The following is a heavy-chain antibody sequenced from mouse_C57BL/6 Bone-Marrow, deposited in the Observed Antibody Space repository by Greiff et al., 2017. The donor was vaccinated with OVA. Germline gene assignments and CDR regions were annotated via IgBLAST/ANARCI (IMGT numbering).Heavy chain of an antibody. CDR1: GYTFTGYW. Sequence: VQLQQSGAELMKPGASVKLSCKATGYTFTGYWIEWVKQRPGHGLEWIGEISPGSGSTNYNEKFKGKATFTADTSSNTAYMQLSSLTTEDSAIYYCARDPHFYYGSSYDYFDYWGQGTTLTVSS. CDR3: ARDPHFYYGSSYDYFDY. V-gene: IGHV1-9*01. D-gene: IGHD1-1*01. J-gene: IGHJ2*01. CDR2: ISPGSGST.